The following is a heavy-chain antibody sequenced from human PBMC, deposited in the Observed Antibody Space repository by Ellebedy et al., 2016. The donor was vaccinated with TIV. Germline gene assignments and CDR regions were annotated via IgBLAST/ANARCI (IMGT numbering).Heavy chain of an antibody. CDR1: GGSINGYY. V-gene: IGHV4-4*07. CDR2: IYFSGST. Sequence: MPSETLSLTCTVSGGSINGYYWSWIRQPAGKGLEWIGRIYFSGSTNYNPSLKSRVTMSLDASKNQFSLKLSSVTAADTAVYYRTRGPAPSGYGMDVWGQGTTVTVSS. D-gene: IGHD2-2*01. J-gene: IGHJ6*02. CDR3: TRGPAPSGYGMDV.